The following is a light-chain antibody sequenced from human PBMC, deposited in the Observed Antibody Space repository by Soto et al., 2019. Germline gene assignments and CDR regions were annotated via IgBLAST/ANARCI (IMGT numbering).Light chain of an antibody. V-gene: IGLV2-14*03. CDR1: SSDVGRYNY. Sequence: QSALTQPASVSGSPGQSITVSCTGTSSDVGRYNYVSWYQQHPGKAPKLMIYDVSNRPSGVSNRFSGSKSGNTASLTISGLQAEDEADYYCSSYTSSNTHVFGTGTKLTVL. J-gene: IGLJ1*01. CDR2: DVS. CDR3: SSYTSSNTHV.